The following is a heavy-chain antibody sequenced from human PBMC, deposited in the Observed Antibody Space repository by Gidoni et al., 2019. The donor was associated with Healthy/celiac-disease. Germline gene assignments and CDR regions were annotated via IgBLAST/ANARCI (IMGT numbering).Heavy chain of an antibody. V-gene: IGHV3-7*01. D-gene: IGHD3-10*01. Sequence: EVQLVESGGGLVQPGGSLRLSCAASGFTFRSYWMSWVRQAPGKGLEWVANIKQDGSEKYYVDSVKGRFTISRDNAKNSLYLQMNSLRAEDTAVYYCAKGPSIGELGARAFDIWGQGTMVTVSS. J-gene: IGHJ3*02. CDR1: GFTFRSYW. CDR2: IKQDGSEK. CDR3: AKGPSIGELGARAFDI.